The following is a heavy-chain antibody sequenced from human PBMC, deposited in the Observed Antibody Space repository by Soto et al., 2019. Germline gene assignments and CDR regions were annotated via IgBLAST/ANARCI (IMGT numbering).Heavy chain of an antibody. CDR3: AREGRGKKAGYNGLVSLGY. Sequence: QVQLVQSGAEVKTPGSSLKVSCKVSGSRFSNYVISWVRQAPGHGLEWLRRIIPIFNSTKYAKSCQGRVTITADKSTSTASLELSSLRSDDTAVYYCAREGRGKKAGYNGLVSLGYWGQGTLVTVSS. CDR2: IIPIFNST. CDR1: GSRFSNYV. V-gene: IGHV1-69*06. D-gene: IGHD2-2*02. J-gene: IGHJ4*02.